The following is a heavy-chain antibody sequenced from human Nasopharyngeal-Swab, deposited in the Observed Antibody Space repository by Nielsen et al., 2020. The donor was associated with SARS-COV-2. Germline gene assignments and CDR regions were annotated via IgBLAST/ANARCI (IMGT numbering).Heavy chain of an antibody. D-gene: IGHD3-10*01. CDR3: ANHLPGTYYFDY. CDR2: ISSSGSTI. CDR1: GFTFSDYY. J-gene: IGHJ4*02. Sequence: GESLKISCAASGFTFSDYYMSWIRQAPGKGLEWVSYISSSGSTIYYAGSVKGRFTISRDNAKNSLYLQMNSLRAEDTAVYYCANHLPGTYYFDYWGQGTLVTVSS. V-gene: IGHV3-11*01.